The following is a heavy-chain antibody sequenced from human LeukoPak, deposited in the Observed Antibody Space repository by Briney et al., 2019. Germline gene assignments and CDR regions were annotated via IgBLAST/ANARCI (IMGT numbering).Heavy chain of an antibody. Sequence: GGSLRLSCAASGFTFSSYAMTWARQAPGKGLEWVSAISGSGGNTYYADSVKGRFTISRDNSKNTLYLQMNILRADDTALYYCAKKYGSGNYYNPPQFDYWGQGTLVTVSS. D-gene: IGHD3-10*01. CDR3: AKKYGSGNYYNPPQFDY. CDR1: GFTFSSYA. V-gene: IGHV3-23*01. J-gene: IGHJ4*02. CDR2: ISGSGGNT.